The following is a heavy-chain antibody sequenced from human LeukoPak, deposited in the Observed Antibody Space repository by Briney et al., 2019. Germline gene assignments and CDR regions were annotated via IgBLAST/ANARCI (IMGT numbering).Heavy chain of an antibody. D-gene: IGHD3-22*01. CDR1: GYTFTTYY. CDR2: INLSGGDT. CDR3: ARDSENYYDSSGYYPYYYYMDV. J-gene: IGHJ6*03. Sequence: GASVKVSCKASGYTFTTYYMHWLRQAPGQGLEWMGIINLSGGDTTYSQKFQGRVTMTRDMSTSTVYMELSSLRSEDTAVYYCARDSENYYDSSGYYPYYYYMDVWGKGTTVTVSS. V-gene: IGHV1-46*01.